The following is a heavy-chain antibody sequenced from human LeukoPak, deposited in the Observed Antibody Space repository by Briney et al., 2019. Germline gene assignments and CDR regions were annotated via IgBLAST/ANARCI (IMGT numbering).Heavy chain of an antibody. CDR1: GFTFSSYW. CDR2: IKQDGSEK. J-gene: IGHJ5*02. CDR3: ARGKQWLKYNWFDP. Sequence: PGGSLRLSCAASGFTFSSYWMSWVRQAPGKGLEWVANIKQDGSEKYYVDSVKGRFTISRDNAKNSLYLQMNSLRAEDTAVYYCARGKQWLKYNWFDPWGQGTLVTVSS. D-gene: IGHD6-19*01. V-gene: IGHV3-7*01.